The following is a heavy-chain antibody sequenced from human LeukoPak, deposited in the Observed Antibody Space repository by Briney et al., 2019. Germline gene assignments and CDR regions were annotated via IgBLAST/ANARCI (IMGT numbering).Heavy chain of an antibody. CDR2: INPNRGGT. Sequence: ASVKVSCKASGYPFTAHYMNWLRQAPGQGLGWMGWINPNRGGTNDAQKFQGRVTMTRDTSISTAYMDLSRLRSDDTAVYYRARDRDKEEQHLNWFDPWGQGTLVTVSS. V-gene: IGHV1-2*02. CDR3: ARDRDKEEQHLNWFDP. CDR1: GYPFTAHY. D-gene: IGHD6-13*01. J-gene: IGHJ5*02.